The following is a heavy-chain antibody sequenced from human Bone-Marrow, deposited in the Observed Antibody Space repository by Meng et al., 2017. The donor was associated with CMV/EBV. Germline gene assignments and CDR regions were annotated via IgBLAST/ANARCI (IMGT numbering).Heavy chain of an antibody. V-gene: IGHV3-15*01. Sequence: EGQLGESGGDSVKPGGSLRLSCAGSGFTFSNAWRSWVRQAPGKGLEWVGRIKSKTDGETADYNAPVKGRFTISRDDSKNTLYPQMNSLKTEDTAIYYCIWNDLGDYWGQGTLVTVSS. D-gene: IGHD1-1*01. CDR2: IKSKTDGETA. CDR1: GFTFSNAW. CDR3: IWNDLGDY. J-gene: IGHJ4*02.